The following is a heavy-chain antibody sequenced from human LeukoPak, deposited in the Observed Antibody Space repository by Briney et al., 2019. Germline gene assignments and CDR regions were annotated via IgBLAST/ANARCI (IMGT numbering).Heavy chain of an antibody. J-gene: IGHJ4*02. Sequence: AGGSLRLSCAASGFTFSSYSMNWVRQAPGKGLEWVSAISGSGGSTYYADTVKGRFTISRDNSKNTLYLQMNSLRAEDTAVYYCAKDMSSSWHFDYWGQGTLVTVSS. V-gene: IGHV3-23*01. CDR2: ISGSGGST. D-gene: IGHD6-13*01. CDR3: AKDMSSSWHFDY. CDR1: GFTFSSYS.